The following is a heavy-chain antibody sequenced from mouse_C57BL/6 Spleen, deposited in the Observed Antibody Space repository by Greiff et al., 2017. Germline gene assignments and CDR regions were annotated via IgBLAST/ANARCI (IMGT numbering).Heavy chain of an antibody. D-gene: IGHD2-10*02. Sequence: QVQLQQSGAELVKPGASVKLSCKASGYTFTSYWMQWVKQRPGQGLEWIGEIDPSDSYTNYNQKFKGKATLTVDTSSSTAYMQLSSLTSEDSAVYYCARKGMGFAYWGQGTLVTVSA. V-gene: IGHV1-50*01. J-gene: IGHJ3*01. CDR1: GYTFTSYW. CDR2: IDPSDSYT. CDR3: ARKGMGFAY.